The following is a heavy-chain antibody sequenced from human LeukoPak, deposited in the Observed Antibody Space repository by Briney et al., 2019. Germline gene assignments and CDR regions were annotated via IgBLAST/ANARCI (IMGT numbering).Heavy chain of an antibody. CDR3: ARVGHQYGSYFDY. V-gene: IGHV4-59*01. J-gene: IGHJ4*02. Sequence: SETLPLTCTVSGGSISSYYWSWIRQPPGKGLEWIGYIYYSGSTNYNPSLKSRVTISVDTSKNQFSLKLSSVTAADTAVYYCARVGHQYGSYFDYWGQGTLVTVSS. CDR1: GGSISSYY. D-gene: IGHD2-2*01. CDR2: IYYSGST.